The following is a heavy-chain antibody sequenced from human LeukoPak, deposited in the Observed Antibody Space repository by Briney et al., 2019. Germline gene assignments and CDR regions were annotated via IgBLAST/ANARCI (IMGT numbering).Heavy chain of an antibody. CDR3: AREALDSRGYYPFDY. J-gene: IGHJ4*02. CDR1: GGSISTYY. D-gene: IGHD3-22*01. Sequence: SETLSLTCTVSGGSISTYYWSWIRQPPGKGLEWIGYIFHSGSTNYNPSLKSRVTISVDTSTNLFSLKLSSVTAADTAVYYCAREALDSRGYYPFDYWGRGTLVTVSS. V-gene: IGHV4-59*01. CDR2: IFHSGST.